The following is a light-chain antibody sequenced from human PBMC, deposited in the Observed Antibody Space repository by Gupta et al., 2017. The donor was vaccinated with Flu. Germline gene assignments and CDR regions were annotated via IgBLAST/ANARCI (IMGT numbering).Light chain of an antibody. J-gene: IGLJ2*01. CDR2: EVS. V-gene: IGLV2-8*01. CDR1: SSDVGGYNY. CDR3: CSYAGSNNLV. Sequence: SALTQPPPAPGSPGQSATIFCTGTSSDVGGYNYVTWYQQHTGEAPKLVIYEVSKLPPGVPDRFSGSKAGNTASLTVSVHQAEDEADYYCCSYAGSNNLVFGGGTKLTVL.